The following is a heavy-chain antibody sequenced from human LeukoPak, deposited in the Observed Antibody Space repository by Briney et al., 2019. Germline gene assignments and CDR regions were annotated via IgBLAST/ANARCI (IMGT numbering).Heavy chain of an antibody. Sequence: GASVKVSCKASGYTFTGYYTHWVRQAPGQGLEWMGRINPNSGGTNYAQKFQGRVTMTRDTSISTAYMELSRLRSDDTAVYYCARYIAAAGKGYYYYYMDVWGKGTTVTVSS. V-gene: IGHV1-2*06. CDR3: ARYIAAAGKGYYYYYMDV. J-gene: IGHJ6*03. D-gene: IGHD6-13*01. CDR1: GYTFTGYY. CDR2: INPNSGGT.